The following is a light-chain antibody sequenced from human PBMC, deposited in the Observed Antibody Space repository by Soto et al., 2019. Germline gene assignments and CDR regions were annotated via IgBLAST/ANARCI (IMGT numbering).Light chain of an antibody. V-gene: IGLV2-14*01. Sequence: QSVLTQPASVSGSPGQSITISCTGTSSDVGGYNYVSLYQQHPGKAPKFMIYDVSNRPSGVSNRFSGSKSGNTASLTISGLQAEDEADYYCCSYTTSNTRQIVFGTGTKLTVL. CDR2: DVS. CDR1: SSDVGGYNY. CDR3: CSYTTSNTRQIV. J-gene: IGLJ1*01.